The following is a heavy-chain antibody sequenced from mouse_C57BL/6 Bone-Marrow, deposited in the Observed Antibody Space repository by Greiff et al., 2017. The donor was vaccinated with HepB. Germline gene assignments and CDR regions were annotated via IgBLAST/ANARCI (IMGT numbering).Heavy chain of an antibody. Sequence: QVQLQQPGAELVKPGASVKLYCKASGYTFTSYWMHWVKQRPGQGLEWIGMIHPNSGSTNYNEKFKSKATLTVDKSSSTAYMQLSSLTSEDSAVYYCAIWLLRAMDYWGQGTSVTVSS. CDR2: IHPNSGST. V-gene: IGHV1-64*01. CDR1: GYTFTSYW. CDR3: AIWLLRAMDY. J-gene: IGHJ4*01. D-gene: IGHD2-3*01.